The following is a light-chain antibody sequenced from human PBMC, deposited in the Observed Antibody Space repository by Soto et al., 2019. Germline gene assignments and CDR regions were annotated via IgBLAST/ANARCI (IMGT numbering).Light chain of an antibody. CDR3: QLYGTSPRYT. V-gene: IGKV3-20*01. J-gene: IGKJ2*01. CDR2: GAS. Sequence: ETVLTQSPGTLSLSPGERATLSCWTSQSVSSSYLAWYQQKPGQAPRLLIYGASSRATGTPDRFSGSGSGTDFTLTISRLESEDFAVYYCQLYGTSPRYTFGQGTKLEIK. CDR1: QSVSSSY.